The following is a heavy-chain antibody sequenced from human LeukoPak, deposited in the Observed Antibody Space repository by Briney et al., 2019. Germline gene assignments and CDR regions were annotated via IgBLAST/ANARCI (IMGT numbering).Heavy chain of an antibody. J-gene: IGHJ4*02. CDR1: GGSFSDYY. CDR2: IIHSGAT. D-gene: IGHD3-3*02. Sequence: SSETLSLTCGASGGSFSDYYWSWIRQPPGKGLEWIGEIIHSGATSSSPSLKSRVTISMDPSKNQFSLRLSSVTAADTAVYYCTRGRFSVYYFDYWGQGSLVTVSS. V-gene: IGHV4-34*01. CDR3: TRGRFSVYYFDY.